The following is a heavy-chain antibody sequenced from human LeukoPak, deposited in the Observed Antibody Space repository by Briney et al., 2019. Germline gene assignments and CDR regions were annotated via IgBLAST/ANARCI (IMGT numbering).Heavy chain of an antibody. CDR3: AKARDAYNYYWFDP. V-gene: IGHV3-23*01. CDR2: ISGGYTAAT. CDR1: GFTFSSYA. Sequence: RGSLRLSCAASGFTFSSYAMSWVRQAPGKGLEWVSAISGGYTAATDYADSVKGRFTISRDNYDNTLYLEMNSLRAEDTALYYCAKARDAYNYYWFDPWGQGTLVTVSS. D-gene: IGHD5-24*01. J-gene: IGHJ5*02.